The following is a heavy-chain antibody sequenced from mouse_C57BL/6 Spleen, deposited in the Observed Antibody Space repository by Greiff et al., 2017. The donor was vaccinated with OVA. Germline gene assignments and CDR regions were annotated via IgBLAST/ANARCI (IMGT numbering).Heavy chain of an antibody. CDR3: ARSHNYYGNPYYGMDY. CDR1: GYTFTSYW. Sequence: QVQLQQSGTELVKPGASVKLSCKASGYTFTSYWMHWVKQRPGQGLEWIGNINPSNGGTNYNEKFKSKATLTVDKSSSTAYMQLSSLTSEDSAVYYGARSHNYYGNPYYGMDYWGQGTSVTVSS. V-gene: IGHV1-53*01. CDR2: INPSNGGT. J-gene: IGHJ4*01. D-gene: IGHD2-1*01.